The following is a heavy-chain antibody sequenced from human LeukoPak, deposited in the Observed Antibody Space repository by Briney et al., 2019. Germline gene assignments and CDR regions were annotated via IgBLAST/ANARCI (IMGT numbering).Heavy chain of an antibody. J-gene: IGHJ6*02. CDR3: AKKGSDAMDV. D-gene: IGHD1-26*01. V-gene: IGHV3-30*18. Sequence: GGSLRLSCAASGFTFSTYVMTWVRQAPGKGLEWVAVISYDGSSRYYADSVKGRFTISSDNSKNTLYLQMNSLRGEDTAVYYCAKKGSDAMDVWGQGTTVTVPS. CDR1: GFTFSTYV. CDR2: ISYDGSSR.